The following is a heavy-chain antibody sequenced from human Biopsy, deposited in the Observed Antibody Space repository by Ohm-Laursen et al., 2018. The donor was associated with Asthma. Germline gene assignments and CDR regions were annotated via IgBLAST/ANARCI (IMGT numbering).Heavy chain of an antibody. Sequence: SLRLSCAASGFTFSNYVMSWVRQAPGKGLEWVSDIYSGGSTYYADSVKGRFTISRDSSKNTLFLQMDSLRAEDTAVYYCARQPIAEPGTTFYYYYGMDVWGQGTTVTVSS. J-gene: IGHJ6*02. CDR3: ARQPIAEPGTTFYYYYGMDV. CDR1: GFTFSNYV. CDR2: IYSGGST. D-gene: IGHD6-13*01. V-gene: IGHV3-66*04.